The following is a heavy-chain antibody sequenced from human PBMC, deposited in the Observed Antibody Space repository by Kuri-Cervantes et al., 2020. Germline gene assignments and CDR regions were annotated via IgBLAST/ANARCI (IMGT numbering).Heavy chain of an antibody. CDR1: GITVSSNY. CDR2: IYSGGST. CDR3: ARDLDLDY. J-gene: IGHJ4*02. Sequence: LSLTCAASGITVSSNYMSWVRQAPGKGLEWVSVIYSGGSTYYADSVKGRFTISRDNSKNTLYLQMNSLRAEDTAVYYCARDLDLDYWGQGTLVTVSS. V-gene: IGHV3-53*01.